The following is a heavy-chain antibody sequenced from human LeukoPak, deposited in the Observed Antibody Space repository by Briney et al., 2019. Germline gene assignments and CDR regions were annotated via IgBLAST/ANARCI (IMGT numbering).Heavy chain of an antibody. CDR3: ARDNSDSSSQLPPPDFDY. Sequence: SVKVSCKASGYTFTGYYMHWVRQAPGQGLEWMGWINPNSGGTNYAQKFQGRVTMTRDTSISTAYMELSRLRSDDTAVYYCARDNSDSSSQLPPPDFDYWGQGTLVTVSS. CDR1: GYTFTGYY. D-gene: IGHD6-13*01. CDR2: INPNSGGT. V-gene: IGHV1-2*02. J-gene: IGHJ4*02.